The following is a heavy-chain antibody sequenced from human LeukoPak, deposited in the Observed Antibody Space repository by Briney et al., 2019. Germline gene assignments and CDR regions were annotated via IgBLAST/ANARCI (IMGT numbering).Heavy chain of an antibody. CDR1: GYTFTGYY. V-gene: IGHV1-2*02. J-gene: IGHJ5*02. Sequence: GASVKVSCKASGYTFTGYYMHWVRQAPGQGLEWMGWINPNSGGTNYAQKFQGRVTMTRDTSISTAYMELSRLRSDDTAVYYCARIRITMVRGVSYDLNWFDPWGQGTLVTVSS. D-gene: IGHD3-10*01. CDR2: INPNSGGT. CDR3: ARIRITMVRGVSYDLNWFDP.